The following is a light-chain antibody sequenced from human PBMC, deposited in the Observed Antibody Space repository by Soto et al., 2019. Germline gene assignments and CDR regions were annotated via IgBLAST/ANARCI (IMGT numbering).Light chain of an antibody. CDR3: QQDYNSRLT. J-gene: IGKJ4*01. V-gene: IGKV4-1*01. Sequence: DIVMTQSPDSLAVSLGERATVNCKSSQSVLYSSNNKNYLAWYQQKPGQPPKMIIYWASTRESGVPDRFSGSGSGTDFTLTISSLQAEDVAVYYCQQDYNSRLTFGGGTKVEIK. CDR2: WAS. CDR1: QSVLYSSNNKNY.